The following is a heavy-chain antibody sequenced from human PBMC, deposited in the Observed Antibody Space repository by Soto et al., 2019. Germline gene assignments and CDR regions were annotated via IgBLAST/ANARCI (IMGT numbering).Heavy chain of an antibody. CDR3: ARSAYCGGDCYSSAYYYGMDV. V-gene: IGHV1-69*06. CDR1: GRTFSSYA. D-gene: IGHD2-21*02. J-gene: IGHJ6*02. CDR2: IIPIFGTA. Sequence: SVKVSCKASGRTFSSYAISWVRQAPGQGLEWMGGIIPIFGTANYAQKFQGRVTITADKSTSTAYMELSSLRSEDTAVYYCARSAYCGGDCYSSAYYYGMDVWGQGTTVTVSS.